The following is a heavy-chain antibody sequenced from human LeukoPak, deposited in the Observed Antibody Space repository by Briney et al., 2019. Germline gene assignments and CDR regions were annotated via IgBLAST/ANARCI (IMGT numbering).Heavy chain of an antibody. D-gene: IGHD2-15*01. Sequence: GGSLRLSCAASGFTFSSYSMNWVRQAPGKGLEWVSSISSSSSYIYYADSVKGRFTISRDNAKNSLYLQMNSLRAEDTAVYYCARDLCSGGSCYSDCWGQGTLVTVSS. J-gene: IGHJ4*02. CDR3: ARDLCSGGSCYSDC. CDR1: GFTFSSYS. CDR2: ISSSSSYI. V-gene: IGHV3-21*01.